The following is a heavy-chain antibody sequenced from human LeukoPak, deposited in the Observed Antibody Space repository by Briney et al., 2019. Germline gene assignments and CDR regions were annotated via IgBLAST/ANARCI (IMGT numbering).Heavy chain of an antibody. CDR2: ISYDGSNK. Sequence: GGSLRLSCAASGFTFSSYAMHWVRQAPGKGLEWVAVISYDGSNKYYADSVKGRFTISRDNSKNTLYLQMNSLRAEDTAVYYCARDRETWGMVFDYWGQGTLVTVSS. CDR3: ARDRETWGMVFDY. J-gene: IGHJ4*02. D-gene: IGHD7-27*01. CDR1: GFTFSSYA. V-gene: IGHV3-30*01.